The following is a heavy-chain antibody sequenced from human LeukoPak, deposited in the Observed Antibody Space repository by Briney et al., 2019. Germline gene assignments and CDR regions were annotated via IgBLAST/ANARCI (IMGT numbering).Heavy chain of an antibody. CDR2: IYYSGST. CDR1: GGSISSYY. Sequence: SETLSLTCTVSGGSISSYYWSWIRQPPGKGLEWIGYIYYSGSTNYNPSLKSRVTISVDTSKNQFSLKLSSVTAADTAVYYYARDYGGSFDYWGQGTLVTVSS. D-gene: IGHD4-23*01. V-gene: IGHV4-59*12. J-gene: IGHJ4*02. CDR3: ARDYGGSFDY.